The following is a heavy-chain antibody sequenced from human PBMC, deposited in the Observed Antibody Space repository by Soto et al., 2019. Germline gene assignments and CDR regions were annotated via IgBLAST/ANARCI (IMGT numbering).Heavy chain of an antibody. CDR2: NSTYNGNT. CDR3: MRGDVGWLDDLRQGELDP. Sequence: QVHMVQSGAEVKKPGASVKVACKASGYSFTSYGVSWVRQAPGQGLEWMGWNSTYNGNTNYAQKFQDRVKMTADTSTSTAYMELGSLRSDDTAIYYCMRGDVGWLDDLRQGELDPWGQGTLVTVSA. D-gene: IGHD6-19*01. J-gene: IGHJ5*02. V-gene: IGHV1-18*01. CDR1: GYSFTSYG.